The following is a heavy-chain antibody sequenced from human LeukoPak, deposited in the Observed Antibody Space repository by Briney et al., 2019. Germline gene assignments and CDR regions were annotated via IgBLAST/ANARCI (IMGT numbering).Heavy chain of an antibody. CDR2: IYNSGSI. CDR1: DGSITSYY. CDR3: ARDKGPYWYFDL. J-gene: IGHJ2*01. Sequence: SETLSLTCTVSDGSITSYYWNWIRQPPGKGLEWIGNIYNSGSIDYNPSLKSRVTISVNTPKNQISLKLSSVTAADTAVYYCARDKGPYWYFDLWGRGTLVTVSS. V-gene: IGHV4-59*01.